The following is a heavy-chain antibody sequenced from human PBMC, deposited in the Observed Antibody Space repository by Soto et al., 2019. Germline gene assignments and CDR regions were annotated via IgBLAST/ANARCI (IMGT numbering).Heavy chain of an antibody. CDR2: IYSGGST. CDR3: ARDAFGDYGQQYFQH. Sequence: EVQLVESGGGLVQPGGSLRLSCAASGFTVSSNYMSWVRQAPGKGLEWVSVIYSGGSTSYADSVKGRFTISRDYSKNTLYLHMNSLRAEDTAMCYCARDAFGDYGQQYFQHWGQGTLVTVSS. J-gene: IGHJ1*01. CDR1: GFTVSSNY. D-gene: IGHD4-17*01. V-gene: IGHV3-66*01.